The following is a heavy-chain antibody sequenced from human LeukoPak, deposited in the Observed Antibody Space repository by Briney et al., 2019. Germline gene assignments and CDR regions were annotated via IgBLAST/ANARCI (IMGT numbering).Heavy chain of an antibody. V-gene: IGHV1-18*01. Sequence: ASVKVSCKASGYTFTSYDINWVRQATGQGLEWMGWISAYNGNTNSAQKLQGRVTMTTDTSTSTAYMELRSLRSDDTAVYYCARVAYCGGDCYTTYFDYWGQGTLVTVSS. J-gene: IGHJ4*02. CDR2: ISAYNGNT. CDR3: ARVAYCGGDCYTTYFDY. D-gene: IGHD2-21*01. CDR1: GYTFTSYD.